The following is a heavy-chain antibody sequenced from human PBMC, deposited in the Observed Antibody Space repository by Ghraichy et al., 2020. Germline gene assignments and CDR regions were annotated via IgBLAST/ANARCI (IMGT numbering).Heavy chain of an antibody. D-gene: IGHD3-3*01. CDR2: IYTSGST. J-gene: IGHJ4*02. CDR1: GGSISSYY. V-gene: IGHV4-4*09. Sequence: SETLSLTCTVSGGSISSYYWSWIRQPPGKGLEWIGYIYTSGSTNYNPSLKSRVTISVDTSKNQFSLKLSSVTAADTAVYYCARHSEAGYDFWSGYYNYFDYWGQGTLVTVSS. CDR3: ARHSEAGYDFWSGYYNYFDY.